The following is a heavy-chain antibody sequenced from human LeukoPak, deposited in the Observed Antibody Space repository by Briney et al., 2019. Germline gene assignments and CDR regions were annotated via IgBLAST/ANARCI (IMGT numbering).Heavy chain of an antibody. CDR1: GYTFTRYY. V-gene: IGHV1-2*02. Sequence: ASVKVSCRPSGYTFTRYYMLCVRQAPGQGLEWMGWINPNIGATMYAQKFQGRVSMTRDTSVSTGYMELTSLRSDDTAVYYCARDRVGSGGPRPYYFEFCGQGTLVIVSS. D-gene: IGHD6-19*01. CDR2: INPNIGAT. J-gene: IGHJ4*02. CDR3: ARDRVGSGGPRPYYFEF.